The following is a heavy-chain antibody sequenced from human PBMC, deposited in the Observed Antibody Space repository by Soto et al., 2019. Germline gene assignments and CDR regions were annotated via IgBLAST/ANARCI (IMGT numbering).Heavy chain of an antibody. CDR1: GFTVTTCY. V-gene: IGHV3-53*01. CDR3: ARASNSRGNNYFFYGLDV. CDR2: IYSGGST. Sequence: EVQLVESGGGLIQPGGSLRLSCADSGFTVTTCYRSWVRQAQGKGLEWVSVIYSGGSTYYADSVGGRFTISRDSSKNTLNHQMNSLRAEDTAVYYCARASNSRGNNYFFYGLDVWGQGTTVTVSS. D-gene: IGHD4-4*01. J-gene: IGHJ6*02.